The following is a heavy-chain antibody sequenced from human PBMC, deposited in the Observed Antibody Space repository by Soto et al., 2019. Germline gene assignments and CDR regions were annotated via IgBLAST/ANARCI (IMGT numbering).Heavy chain of an antibody. J-gene: IGHJ6*02. CDR1: GFTFGAYA. V-gene: IGHV3-49*04. D-gene: IGHD3-3*01. Sequence: GGSLRLSCTASGFTFGAYAMSWVRQAPGKGLEWVGFIRSKAYGGTTEYAASVKGRFTISRDDSKSIAYLQMNSLKTEDTAVYYCTRGSSTIFGVVNYGMDVWGQGTTVTVSS. CDR2: IRSKAYGGTT. CDR3: TRGSSTIFGVVNYGMDV.